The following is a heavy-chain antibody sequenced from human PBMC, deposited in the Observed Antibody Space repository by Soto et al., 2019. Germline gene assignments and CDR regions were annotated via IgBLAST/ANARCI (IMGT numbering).Heavy chain of an antibody. J-gene: IGHJ5*02. CDR3: AKEYSSSWYPWFDP. CDR2: ISYDGSNK. Sequence: GGSLRLSCAASGFTFSSYGMHWVHQAPGKGLEWVAVISYDGSNKYYADSVKGRFTISRDNSKNTLYLQMNSLRAEDTAVYYCAKEYSSSWYPWFDPWGQGTLVTVSS. D-gene: IGHD6-13*01. V-gene: IGHV3-30*18. CDR1: GFTFSSYG.